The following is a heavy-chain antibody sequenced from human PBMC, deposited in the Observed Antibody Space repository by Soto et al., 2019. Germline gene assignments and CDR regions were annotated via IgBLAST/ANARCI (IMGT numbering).Heavy chain of an antibody. CDR2: MNPNSGNT. CDR3: ARGLINCGGDCYPNDY. CDR1: GYTFTSYD. D-gene: IGHD2-21*02. V-gene: IGHV1-8*01. Sequence: ASVKVSCKASGYTFTSYDINWVRQATGQGLEWMGWMNPNSGNTGYAQKFQGRVTMTRNTSISTAYMELSSLRSEDTAVYYCARGLINCGGDCYPNDYWGQGTLVTVSS. J-gene: IGHJ4*02.